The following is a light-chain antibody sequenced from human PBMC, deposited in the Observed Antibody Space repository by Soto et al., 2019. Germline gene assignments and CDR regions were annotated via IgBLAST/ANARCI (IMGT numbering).Light chain of an antibody. CDR3: SSYTSSSTHAV. CDR1: SSDVGGYNY. CDR2: DVS. J-gene: IGLJ7*01. V-gene: IGLV2-14*01. Sequence: QSALTQPASVSGSPGQSITISCTGTSSDVGGYNYVSWYQQHPGKAPKLKIYDVSNRPSGVSNRFSGSKSGNTASLTISGLQAEDEADYYCSSYTSSSTHAVFGGGTQLTVL.